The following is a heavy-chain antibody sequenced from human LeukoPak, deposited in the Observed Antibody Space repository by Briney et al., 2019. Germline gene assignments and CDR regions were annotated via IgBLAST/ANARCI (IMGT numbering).Heavy chain of an antibody. Sequence: ASVKVSCKASGYTFTSYGISWVRQAPGQGLEWMGWISAYNGNTNYAQKLQGRVTMTTDTSTSTAYMELRSLRSDDTAVYYCARDAVYYDRLNWFDPWGQGTLVTVSS. CDR2: ISAYNGNT. D-gene: IGHD3-22*01. V-gene: IGHV1-18*01. J-gene: IGHJ5*02. CDR3: ARDAVYYDRLNWFDP. CDR1: GYTFTSYG.